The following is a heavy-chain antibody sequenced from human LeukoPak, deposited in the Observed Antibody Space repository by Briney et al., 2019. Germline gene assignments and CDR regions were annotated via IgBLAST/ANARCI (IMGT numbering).Heavy chain of an antibody. D-gene: IGHD5-18*01. CDR3: ASGGYSYGIYFDY. CDR2: ISAYNGST. Sequence: ASVKVSCKASGYTFTSYGISWVRQAPGQGLEWMGWISAYNGSTNYAQKLQGRVTITTDESTSTAYMELSSLRSEDTAVYYCASGGYSYGIYFDYWGQGTLVTVSS. V-gene: IGHV1-18*01. J-gene: IGHJ4*02. CDR1: GYTFTSYG.